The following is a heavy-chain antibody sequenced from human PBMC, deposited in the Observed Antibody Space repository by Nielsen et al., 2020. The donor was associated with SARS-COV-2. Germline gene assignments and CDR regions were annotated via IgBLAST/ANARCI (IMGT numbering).Heavy chain of an antibody. CDR2: ISTTGDIT. CDR3: LGGASY. CDR1: GFTFDDYG. D-gene: IGHD3-10*01. Sequence: GGSLRLSCTASGFTFDDYGMHWVRQAPGKGLEWLSYISTTGDITYYADSVKGRFTVSRDNAKDSLYLQMKSLRAEDTAVYYCLGGASYWGQGTLVTVSS. V-gene: IGHV3-48*03. J-gene: IGHJ4*02.